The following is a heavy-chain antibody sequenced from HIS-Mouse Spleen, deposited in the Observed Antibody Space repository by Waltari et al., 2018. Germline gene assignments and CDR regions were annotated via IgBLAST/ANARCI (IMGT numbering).Heavy chain of an antibody. Sequence: QVQLQESGPGLVKPSQTLSLTCTVSGGSISRGCYYLRWIRPPPGKGLEWIGYIYYSGSTYYNPSLKSRVTISVDTSKNQFSLKLSSVTAADTAVYYCARSPYYDFWSGYSDNWFDPWGQGTLVTVSS. D-gene: IGHD3-3*01. CDR1: GGSISRGCYY. V-gene: IGHV4-31*03. CDR2: IYYSGST. CDR3: ARSPYYDFWSGYSDNWFDP. J-gene: IGHJ5*02.